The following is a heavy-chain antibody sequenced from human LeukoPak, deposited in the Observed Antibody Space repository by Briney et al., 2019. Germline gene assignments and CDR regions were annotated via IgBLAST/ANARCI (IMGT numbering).Heavy chain of an antibody. CDR3: ARLSSSAGEGIDY. CDR2: ISYDGSNK. CDR1: GFTFSSYA. Sequence: GRSLRLSCAASGFTFSSYAMHWVRQAPGKGLEWVAVISYDGSNKYYADSVKGRLTISRDNSKNTLYLQMNSLRAEDTAVYYCARLSSSAGEGIDYWGQGTLVTVSS. J-gene: IGHJ4*02. D-gene: IGHD6-6*01. V-gene: IGHV3-30-3*01.